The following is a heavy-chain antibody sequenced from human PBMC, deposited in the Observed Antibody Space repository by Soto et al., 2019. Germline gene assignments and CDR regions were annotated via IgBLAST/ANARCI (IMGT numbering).Heavy chain of an antibody. D-gene: IGHD6-13*01. CDR3: ARSSARGSHGPDDNGMDV. Sequence: ASVKVSCKASGYIFTNYGINWVRQAPGQGLEWMGWISAYNGNTNFAQTVQGRLTMTTDTSTATSYMELRSLTYDDTAVYFCARSSARGSHGPDDNGMDVWHQGTTVTVSS. CDR2: ISAYNGNT. V-gene: IGHV1-18*04. J-gene: IGHJ6*02. CDR1: GYIFTNYG.